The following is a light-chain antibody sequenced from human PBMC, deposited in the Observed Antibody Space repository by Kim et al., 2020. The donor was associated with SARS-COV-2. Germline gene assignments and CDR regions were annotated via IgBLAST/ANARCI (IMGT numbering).Light chain of an antibody. CDR3: QAWDSSTVV. J-gene: IGLJ2*01. Sequence: LTPRQTASLTCSEDKLGDKYACWYQQKPGQSPVLVIYQDTKRPSGIPERFSGSNSGNTATLTISGTQAMDEADYYCQAWDSSTVVFGGGTKLTVL. CDR2: QDT. CDR1: KLGDKY. V-gene: IGLV3-1*01.